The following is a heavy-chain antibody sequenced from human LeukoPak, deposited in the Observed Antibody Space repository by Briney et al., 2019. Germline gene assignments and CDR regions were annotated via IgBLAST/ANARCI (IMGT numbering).Heavy chain of an antibody. CDR3: ENIAARYSASH. D-gene: IGHD6-6*01. Sequence: GGSLRLSCAASGFTFSSYAMSWVRQAPGKGPEWVSAISGSGGSTYYADSVKGRFTISRDNSKNTLYLQMNSLRAEDTAVYYCENIAARYSASHWGQGTLVTVSS. V-gene: IGHV3-23*01. CDR2: ISGSGGST. CDR1: GFTFSSYA. J-gene: IGHJ4*02.